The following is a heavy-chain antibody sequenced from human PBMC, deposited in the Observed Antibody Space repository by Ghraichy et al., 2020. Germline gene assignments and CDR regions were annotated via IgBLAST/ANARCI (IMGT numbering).Heavy chain of an antibody. Sequence: SETLSLTCDVYGGSFSGYYWNWIRQPPGKGLEWIGEINHSGGTNYQPSLWGRVKLSVDTSKNQVSLRLSSVTAADTAVYYCARGDTAMPKSHHGCDIWGQGTMVAVSS. CDR1: GGSFSGYY. J-gene: IGHJ3*02. V-gene: IGHV4-34*01. D-gene: IGHD5-18*01. CDR2: INHSGGT. CDR3: ARGDTAMPKSHHGCDI.